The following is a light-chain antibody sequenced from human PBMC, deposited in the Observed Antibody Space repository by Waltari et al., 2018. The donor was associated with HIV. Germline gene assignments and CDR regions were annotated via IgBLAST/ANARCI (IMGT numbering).Light chain of an antibody. CDR1: QSVSNTY. CDR2: GAS. J-gene: IGKJ3*01. CDR3: EQYGSSLFT. V-gene: IGKV3-20*01. Sequence: EIVLTQSPGTLSLSPGERATLSCRASQSVSNTYLDWYQQNPGQATTLLIYGASSRATGIPDRFTGSGSGTDFTLTISRLEPEDFAGYYCEQYGSSLFTFGPGTKVDIK.